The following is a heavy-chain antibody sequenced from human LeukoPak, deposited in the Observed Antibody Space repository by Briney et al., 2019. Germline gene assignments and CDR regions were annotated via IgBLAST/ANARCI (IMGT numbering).Heavy chain of an antibody. D-gene: IGHD2-15*01. V-gene: IGHV4-4*07. CDR1: GGSINSNY. J-gene: IGHJ3*02. CDR3: ARGRYCSADICSGGDAFDI. CDR2: IYTRGST. Sequence: SETLSLTCTVSGGSINSNYWSWIRQPAGKGLEWIGRIYTRGSTNYNTCLKSRVTMSVDTSKNQFSLKLSSVTAAETAVYYCARGRYCSADICSGGDAFDIWGQGTMVSVSS.